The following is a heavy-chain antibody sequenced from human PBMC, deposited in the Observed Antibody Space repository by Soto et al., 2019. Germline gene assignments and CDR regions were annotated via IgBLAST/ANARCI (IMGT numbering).Heavy chain of an antibody. Sequence: EVQVVESGGGLVQPGGSLRLSCAASGFTFSSYWMSWVRQAPGKGLEWVANIKEDGSEKNYVDSVKGQFTISRDNAKNSLYLQMNSMRAEDRAVCYCARERYYYGSGDYWGQGTLVTVSS. CDR1: GFTFSSYW. CDR3: ARERYYYGSGDY. J-gene: IGHJ4*02. V-gene: IGHV3-7*01. D-gene: IGHD3-10*01. CDR2: IKEDGSEK.